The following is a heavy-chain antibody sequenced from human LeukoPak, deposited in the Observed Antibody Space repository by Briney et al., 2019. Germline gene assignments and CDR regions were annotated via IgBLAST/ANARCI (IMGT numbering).Heavy chain of an antibody. J-gene: IGHJ5*02. Sequence: GASVKVSCKASGYTFTGYYMHWVRQAPGQGLEWMGWINPNSGGTNYAQKFQGRVTMTRDTSISTAYMELSRLRSDDTAVYYCARHYYDFWSGYYFGVDWFDPWGQGTLVTVSS. CDR3: ARHYYDFWSGYYFGVDWFDP. V-gene: IGHV1-2*02. CDR1: GYTFTGYY. CDR2: INPNSGGT. D-gene: IGHD3-3*01.